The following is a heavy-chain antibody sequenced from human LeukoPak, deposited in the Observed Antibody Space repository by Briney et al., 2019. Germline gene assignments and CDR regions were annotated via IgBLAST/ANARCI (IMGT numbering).Heavy chain of an antibody. J-gene: IGHJ3*02. V-gene: IGHV6-1*01. CDR3: ARSGGHDAFDI. D-gene: IGHD4-23*01. Sequence: SQTLSLTCAISGNSVSSYSAAWSWIRQSPSRGLEWLGRTYYRSKWYNDYAVSVKSRITINPDTSKNQFSLQLTSVTPEDTAVYYCARSGGHDAFDIWGQGTMVTVSS. CDR1: GNSVSSYSAA. CDR2: TYYRSKWYN.